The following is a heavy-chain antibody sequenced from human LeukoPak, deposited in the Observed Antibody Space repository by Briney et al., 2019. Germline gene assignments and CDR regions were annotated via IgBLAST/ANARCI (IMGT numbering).Heavy chain of an antibody. V-gene: IGHV3-21*01. CDR2: ISSNSNYI. D-gene: IGHD3-16*01. J-gene: IGHJ3*02. Sequence: PGGSLRLSCAASGFTFSRYSMNWVRQAPGKGLEWVSSISSNSNYIYYADSVKGRFTISRDNAKNSLYLQMNSLRAEDTAVYYCARDQRLGAFDIWGQGTMVTVSS. CDR3: ARDQRLGAFDI. CDR1: GFTFSRYS.